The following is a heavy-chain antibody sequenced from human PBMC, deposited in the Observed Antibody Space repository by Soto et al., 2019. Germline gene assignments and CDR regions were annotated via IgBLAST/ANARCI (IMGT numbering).Heavy chain of an antibody. CDR2: IYYTGST. D-gene: IGHD5-12*01. Sequence: SETLSLTCSVSGASIRSGGYYWSWLRQSSGKGLEWIGHIYYTGSTFYSPSLKSRLTISLDTPKNQFSLDLNSVTTADTAMYYCARIEMASIKWGRGTLVTVSS. CDR3: ARIEMASIK. CDR1: GASIRSGGYY. J-gene: IGHJ4*02. V-gene: IGHV4-31*03.